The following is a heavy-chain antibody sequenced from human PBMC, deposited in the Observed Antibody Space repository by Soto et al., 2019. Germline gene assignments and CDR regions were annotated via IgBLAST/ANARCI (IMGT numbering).Heavy chain of an antibody. D-gene: IGHD6-19*01. J-gene: IGHJ6*02. CDR1: GYSFTSYW. V-gene: IGHV5-10-1*01. CDR3: ASIRMAQWRGGMDV. Sequence: GESLKSSCKGSGYSFTSYWISWVRQMPGKGLEWMGRIDPSDSYTNYSPSFQGHVTISADKSISTAYLQWSSLKASDTAMYYCASIRMAQWRGGMDVWGQGATVTVSS. CDR2: IDPSDSYT.